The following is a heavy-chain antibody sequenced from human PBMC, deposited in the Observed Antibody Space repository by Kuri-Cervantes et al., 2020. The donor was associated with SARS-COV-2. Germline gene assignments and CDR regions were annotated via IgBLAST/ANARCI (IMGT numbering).Heavy chain of an antibody. CDR3: TTPAVLRFLEWNFDY. V-gene: IGHV3-73*01. D-gene: IGHD3-3*01. J-gene: IGHJ4*02. Sequence: GESLKISCEVSGFLFSASAIHWVRQASGKGLEWVGRVRGKANNYATAYAASVKGRFTISRDDSKSIAYLQMNSLKTEDTAVYYCTTPAVLRFLEWNFDYWGQGTLVTVSS. CDR2: VRGKANNYAT. CDR1: GFLFSASA.